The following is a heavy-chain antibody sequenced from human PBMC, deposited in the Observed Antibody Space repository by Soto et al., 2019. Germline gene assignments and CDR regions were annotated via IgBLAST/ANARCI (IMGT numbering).Heavy chain of an antibody. J-gene: IGHJ6*02. CDR1: GFTFSSYG. V-gene: IGHV3-33*01. CDR3: ASGGDYYYYYGMDV. CDR2: IWYDGSNK. Sequence: QVQLVESGGGVVQPGRSLRLSCAASGFTFSSYGMHWVRQAPGKGLEWVAVIWYDGSNKYYADSVKGRFTISRDNSKNTLYLQMNSLRAEDTAVYYCASGGDYYYYYGMDVWGQGTTVTVSS. D-gene: IGHD3-10*01.